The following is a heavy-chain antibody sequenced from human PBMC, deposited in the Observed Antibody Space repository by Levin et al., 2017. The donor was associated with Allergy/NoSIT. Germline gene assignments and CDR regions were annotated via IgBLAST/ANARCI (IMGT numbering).Heavy chain of an antibody. CDR3: ARELQLVITNVIDY. Sequence: PLASVKVSCKASGYTFTGYYMHWVRQAPGQGLEWMGWINPNSGGTNYAQKFQGRVTMTRDTSISTAYMELSRLRSDDTAVYYCARELQLVITNVIDYWGQGTLVTVSS. V-gene: IGHV1-2*02. D-gene: IGHD3-22*01. J-gene: IGHJ4*02. CDR1: GYTFTGYY. CDR2: INPNSGGT.